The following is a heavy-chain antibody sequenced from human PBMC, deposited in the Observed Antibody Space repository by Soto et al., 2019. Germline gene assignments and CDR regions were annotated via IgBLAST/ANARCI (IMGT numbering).Heavy chain of an antibody. D-gene: IGHD1-26*01. Sequence: SETLSLTCAVYGGSFSGYYWSWIRQPPGKGLEWIGEINHSGSANYNPSLKSRVTISVDTSKNQFSLKLSSVTAADTAVYYCARHDSGTDSWGQGTLVTVSS. V-gene: IGHV4-34*01. CDR1: GGSFSGYY. J-gene: IGHJ5*01. CDR2: INHSGSA. CDR3: ARHDSGTDS.